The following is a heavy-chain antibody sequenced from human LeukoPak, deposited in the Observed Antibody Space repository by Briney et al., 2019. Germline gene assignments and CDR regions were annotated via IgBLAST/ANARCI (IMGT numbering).Heavy chain of an antibody. D-gene: IGHD3-9*01. V-gene: IGHV1-2*02. J-gene: IGHJ3*02. Sequence: ASVKVSCKASGYTFTGYYMHWVRQAPGQGLEWMGWINPNSGGTNYAQKFQGRVTMTRDTSISTAYMELSRLRSDDTAVYYCARAYGDYDILTGYLIEDAFDIWGQGTMVTVSS. CDR1: GYTFTGYY. CDR3: ARAYGDYDILTGYLIEDAFDI. CDR2: INPNSGGT.